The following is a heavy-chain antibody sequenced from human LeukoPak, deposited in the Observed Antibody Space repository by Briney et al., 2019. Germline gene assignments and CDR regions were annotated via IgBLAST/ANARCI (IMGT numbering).Heavy chain of an antibody. CDR2: IKQDGSEK. V-gene: IGHV3-7*01. CDR3: ARERYSSGWPYFDY. D-gene: IGHD6-19*01. Sequence: GGSLRLSCAASGFTFSNYWMNWVRQAPGKGLEWVANIKQDGSEKYYVDSVKGRFTISRDNAKNSLYLQVSSLRAEDTAVYYCARERYSSGWPYFDYWGQGTLVTVSS. CDR1: GFTFSNYW. J-gene: IGHJ4*02.